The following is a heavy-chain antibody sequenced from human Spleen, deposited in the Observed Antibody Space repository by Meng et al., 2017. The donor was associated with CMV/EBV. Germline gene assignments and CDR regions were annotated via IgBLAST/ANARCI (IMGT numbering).Heavy chain of an antibody. Sequence: QGRVQESAPVLVKPSDTLPLPCAVPGYSISSPNWWGWIRQPPGKGLEWIGYIYYSGSTSYNPSLKSRVTMSVDTSKNQFSLNLNSVTAVDTAVYYCARNVPGTSAYYDWGQGTLVTVSS. CDR1: GYSISSPNW. J-gene: IGHJ4*02. D-gene: IGHD3-22*01. V-gene: IGHV4-28*01. CDR3: ARNVPGTSAYYD. CDR2: IYYSGST.